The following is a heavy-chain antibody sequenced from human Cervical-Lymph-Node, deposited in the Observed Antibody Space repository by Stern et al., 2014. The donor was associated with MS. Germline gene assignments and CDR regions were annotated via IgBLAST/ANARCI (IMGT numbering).Heavy chain of an antibody. J-gene: IGHJ4*02. D-gene: IGHD2-8*01. Sequence: QVQLVQSGAAVKKPGSSVKVSCKASGGPFSSYSISWVRQAPGQGLEWMGRLIPILGVANYAQKFQGRVTITADKSTSTAYMELSSLRSEDTAVYYCAIFYYCETYYFDYWGQGTLVTVSS. CDR3: AIFYYCETYYFDY. CDR1: GGPFSSYS. V-gene: IGHV1-69*02. CDR2: LIPILGVA.